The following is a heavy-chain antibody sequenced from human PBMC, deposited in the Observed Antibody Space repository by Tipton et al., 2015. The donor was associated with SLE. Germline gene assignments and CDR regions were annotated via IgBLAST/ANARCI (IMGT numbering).Heavy chain of an antibody. CDR1: GGSISSSSYY. CDR2: IYYSGST. J-gene: IGHJ3*02. CDR3: ARRRYGDFLLPDAFDI. D-gene: IGHD4-17*01. Sequence: TLSLTCTVSGGSISSSSYYWGWIRQPPGKGLEWIGGIYYSGSTYYNPSLKSRVTISVDTSKNQFSLKLSSVTAADTAVYYCARRRYGDFLLPDAFDIWGQGTMVTVSS. V-gene: IGHV4-39*07.